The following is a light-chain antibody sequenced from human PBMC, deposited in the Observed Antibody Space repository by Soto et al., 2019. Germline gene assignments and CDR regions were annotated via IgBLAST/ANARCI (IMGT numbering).Light chain of an antibody. CDR1: HSISSY. CDR2: AAS. J-gene: IGKJ1*01. Sequence: DIQMTQSPSSLSASVGDRVTITCRASHSISSYLNWYQQKPGRAPKLLIYAASSLQSGVPSRFSGSGSGTDFTLTINSLQPEDFATYYCQQSYSTPPTFGQGTKVDI. V-gene: IGKV1-39*01. CDR3: QQSYSTPPT.